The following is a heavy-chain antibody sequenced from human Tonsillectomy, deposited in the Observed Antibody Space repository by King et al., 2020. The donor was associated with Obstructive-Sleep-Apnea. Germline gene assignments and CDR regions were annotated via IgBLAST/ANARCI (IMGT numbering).Heavy chain of an antibody. CDR3: TRVPEGNWFDP. CDR2: IRSKANSYAT. J-gene: IGHJ5*02. Sequence: GQLVQSGGGLVQPGGSLKLSCAASGFTFSGSAMHWVRQASGKGLEWVGRIRSKANSYATAYAASVKGRFTISRDDSKNTAYLQMNSLKTEDTAVYYCTRVPEGNWFDPWGQGTLVTVSS. CDR1: GFTFSGSA. V-gene: IGHV3-73*02.